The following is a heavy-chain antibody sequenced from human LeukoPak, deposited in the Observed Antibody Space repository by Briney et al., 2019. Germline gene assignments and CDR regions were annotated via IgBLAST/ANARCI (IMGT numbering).Heavy chain of an antibody. V-gene: IGHV1-18*01. J-gene: IGHJ2*01. CDR3: ARDPYYYGSGIGVRYFDL. CDR1: GYTFTSYG. CDR2: ISTYNGNT. Sequence: EASVKVSCKASGYTFTSYGISWVRQAPGQGLEWLGWISTYNGNTDYAQELQGRVTMTTDTSTSTAYMELRSLRSDATAVYYCARDPYYYGSGIGVRYFDLWGRGTLVTVSS. D-gene: IGHD3-10*01.